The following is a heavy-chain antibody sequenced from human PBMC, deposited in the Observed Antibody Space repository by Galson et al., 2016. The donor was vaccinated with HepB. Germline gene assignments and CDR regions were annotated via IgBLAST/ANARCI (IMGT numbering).Heavy chain of an antibody. CDR2: INHSGST. CDR1: GGSFNGYH. V-gene: IGHV4-34*01. Sequence: LSLTCAVSGGSFNGYHWTWLRQPPGKGLEWIGEINHSGSTNYNPSLKSRVTISVDTSKNQFSLRLSSVTAADTAVYYCARAAALRFFLKYGMDVWGQGTTVTVSS. CDR3: ARAAALRFFLKYGMDV. J-gene: IGHJ6*02. D-gene: IGHD3-3*01.